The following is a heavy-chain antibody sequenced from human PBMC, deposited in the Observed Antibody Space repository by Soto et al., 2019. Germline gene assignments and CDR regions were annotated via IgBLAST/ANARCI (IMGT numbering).Heavy chain of an antibody. CDR1: GGSFSGHY. J-gene: IGHJ5*01. Sequence: QVQLQQWGAGLLKPSETLSLTCAVYGGSFSGHYWSWIRQYPGKGLEWIAEINHRGSTNYNPSLQSRATMSVDTSKNQSSLRLGAVTAADTAVYYCASGYPRSRFSTALATSYGFDSWGQGGLVTVSS. CDR2: INHRGST. CDR3: ASGYPRSRFSTALATSYGFDS. V-gene: IGHV4-34*01. D-gene: IGHD2-21*02.